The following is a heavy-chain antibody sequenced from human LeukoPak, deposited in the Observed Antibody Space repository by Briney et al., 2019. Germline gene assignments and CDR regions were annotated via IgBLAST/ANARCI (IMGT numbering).Heavy chain of an antibody. D-gene: IGHD1-1*01. V-gene: IGHV4-61*02. CDR1: GGSISSGSYY. Sequence: SQTLSLTCTVSGGSISSGSYYWSWIRQPAGKGLEWIGRIYTSGSTNYNPSLKSRVTISVDTSKNQFSLKLSSVTAADTAVYYCARHPRGWNPFDYWGQGTLVTVSS. J-gene: IGHJ4*02. CDR2: IYTSGST. CDR3: ARHPRGWNPFDY.